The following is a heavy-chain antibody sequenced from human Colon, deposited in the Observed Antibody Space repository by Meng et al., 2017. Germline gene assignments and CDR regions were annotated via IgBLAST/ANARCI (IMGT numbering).Heavy chain of an antibody. CDR1: GGSISSSKY. Sequence: QVGLQWPVPVLVEPSGTLLLTCAASGGSISSSKYWSWVRQPPGKGLEWIGQIYLSGSPSYNPSLESPITISVDKSKNQLSLRLTSVTAADTAIYYCARHGGCHFDYWGQGTLVTVSS. CDR3: ARHGGCHFDY. D-gene: IGHD6-19*01. CDR2: IYLSGSP. V-gene: IGHV4-4*02. J-gene: IGHJ4*02.